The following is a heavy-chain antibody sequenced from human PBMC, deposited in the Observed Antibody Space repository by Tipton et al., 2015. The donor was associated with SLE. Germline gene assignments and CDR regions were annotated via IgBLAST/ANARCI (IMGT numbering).Heavy chain of an antibody. D-gene: IGHD3-3*01. J-gene: IGHJ4*02. CDR1: GFTFSSYA. CDR3: ARGGDFWSGYYLDY. CDR2: ISGSGGST. Sequence: SLRLSCAASGFTFSSYAMSWVRQAPGKGLEWVSAISGSGGSTYYADSVKGRFTISRDNAKNSLYLQMNSLRAEDTAVYYCARGGDFWSGYYLDYWGQGTLVTVSS. V-gene: IGHV3-23*01.